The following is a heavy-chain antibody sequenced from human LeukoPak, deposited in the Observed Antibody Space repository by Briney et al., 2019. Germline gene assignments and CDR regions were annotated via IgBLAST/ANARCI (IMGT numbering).Heavy chain of an antibody. D-gene: IGHD3-10*01. Sequence: ASVKVSCKASGYTLTSYEINWARQATGHGLEWMGWMNPNRGNTGYAQKFQGRVTMTRNTSISTAYMELSSLRSEDTAVYYCARDYFGSGRGYYYMDVWGKGTTVTVSS. J-gene: IGHJ6*03. CDR1: GYTLTSYE. CDR3: ARDYFGSGRGYYYMDV. V-gene: IGHV1-8*01. CDR2: MNPNRGNT.